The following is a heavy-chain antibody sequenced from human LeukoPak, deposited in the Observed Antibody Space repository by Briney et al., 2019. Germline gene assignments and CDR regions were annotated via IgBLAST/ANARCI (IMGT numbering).Heavy chain of an antibody. D-gene: IGHD1-26*01. CDR1: GFSFDDYA. CDR2: ISWDVNKV. V-gene: IGHV3-9*01. J-gene: IGHJ4*02. CDR3: AKARTVATTLHHFYH. Sequence: GGSLRLSCVVTGFSFDDYAMHWARQGPGKALEWVSVISWDVNKVAYADSVKGRFTISRDNAKNSLDLQKTTLRHEDTAFYYCAKARTVATTLHHFYHGGLGTLVTVSS.